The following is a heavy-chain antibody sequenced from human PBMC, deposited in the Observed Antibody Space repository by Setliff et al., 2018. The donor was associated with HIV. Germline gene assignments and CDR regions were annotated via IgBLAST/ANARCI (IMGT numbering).Heavy chain of an antibody. CDR3: ARLGYYDSSGYYSFLTPYYFDY. V-gene: IGHV5-51*01. Sequence: GESLKISCKGSGYSFTNYWIGWVRQMPGKGLEWMGIIYPRDSDTRYSPSFEGQVTMSADKSISTAYLQWSSLKASDSAIYYCARLGYYDSSGYYSFLTPYYFDYWGQGTLVTVSS. J-gene: IGHJ4*02. CDR1: GYSFTNYW. D-gene: IGHD3-22*01. CDR2: IYPRDSDT.